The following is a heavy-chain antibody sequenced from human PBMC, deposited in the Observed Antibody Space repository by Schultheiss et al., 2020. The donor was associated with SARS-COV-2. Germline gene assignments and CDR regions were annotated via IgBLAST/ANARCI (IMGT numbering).Heavy chain of an antibody. J-gene: IGHJ2*01. CDR2: IYYSGST. D-gene: IGHD6-13*01. CDR3: ARGIAAAGYPHWYFDL. CDR1: GGSISSSSYY. V-gene: IGHV4-31*03. Sequence: SETLSLTCTVSGGSISSSSYYWGWIRQPPGKGLEWIGYIYYSGSTYYNPSLKSRVTISVDTSKNQFSLKLSSVTAADTAVYYCARGIAAAGYPHWYFDLWGRGTLVTVSS.